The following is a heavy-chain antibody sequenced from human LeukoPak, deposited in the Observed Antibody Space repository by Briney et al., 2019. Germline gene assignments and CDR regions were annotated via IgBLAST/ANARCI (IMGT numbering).Heavy chain of an antibody. CDR1: GYTFTSYY. V-gene: IGHV1-46*01. CDR2: INPSGGST. Sequence: ASVKVSCKASGYTFTSYYRHWVRQAPGQGLEWMGIINPSGGSTSYAQKFQGRVTMTRDTSTSTVYMELSSLRSEDTAVYYCARGGSVIVVVIDFDYWGQGTLVTVSS. D-gene: IGHD3-22*01. CDR3: ARGGSVIVVVIDFDY. J-gene: IGHJ4*02.